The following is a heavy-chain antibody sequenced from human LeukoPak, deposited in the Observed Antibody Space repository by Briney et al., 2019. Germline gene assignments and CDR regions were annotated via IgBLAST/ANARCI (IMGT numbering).Heavy chain of an antibody. Sequence: SVKVSCKASGGTFSSYAISWVRQAPGQGLEWMGRIIPILGIANYAQKFQGRVTITADKSTSTAYMELSSLRSEDTAVYYCARDPQYSSSWYSVGWLDPWGQGTLVTVSS. J-gene: IGHJ5*02. V-gene: IGHV1-69*04. CDR1: GGTFSSYA. CDR2: IIPILGIA. CDR3: ARDPQYSSSWYSVGWLDP. D-gene: IGHD6-13*01.